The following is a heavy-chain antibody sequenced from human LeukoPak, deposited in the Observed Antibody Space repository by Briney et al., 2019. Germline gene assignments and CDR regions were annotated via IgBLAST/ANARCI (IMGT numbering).Heavy chain of an antibody. V-gene: IGHV3-30-3*01. Sequence: GGSLRLSCAASGFTFSSYAIHWVRQAPGKGLEWVAVISYDGNNKYYADSVKGRFTISRDNAKNSLYLQMNSLRAEDTAVYYCARVRDYYDSSGYYYDYYFDYWGQGTLVTVSS. D-gene: IGHD3-22*01. J-gene: IGHJ4*02. CDR2: ISYDGNNK. CDR1: GFTFSSYA. CDR3: ARVRDYYDSSGYYYDYYFDY.